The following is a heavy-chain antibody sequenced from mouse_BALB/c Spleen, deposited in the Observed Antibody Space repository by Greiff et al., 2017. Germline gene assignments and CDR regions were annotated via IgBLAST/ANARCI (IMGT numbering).Heavy chain of an antibody. CDR2: IDPANGNT. V-gene: IGHV14-3*02. CDR1: GFNIKDTY. CDR3: ARGRIYSNY. J-gene: IGHJ2*01. Sequence: VHVKQPGAELVKPGASVKLSCTASGFNIKDTYMHWVKQRPEQGLEWIGRIDPANGNTKYDPKFQGKATITADTSSNTAYLQLSSLTSEDTAVYYCARGRIYSNYWGQGTTLTVSS. D-gene: IGHD1-3*01.